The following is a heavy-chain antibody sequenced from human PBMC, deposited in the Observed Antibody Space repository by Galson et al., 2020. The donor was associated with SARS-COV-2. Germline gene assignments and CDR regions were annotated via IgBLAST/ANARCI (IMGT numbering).Heavy chain of an antibody. V-gene: IGHV3-15*07. CDR1: GFTFSNAW. CDR3: TTERSYYGSGSYGY. CDR2: IKSKTDGGTT. J-gene: IGHJ4*02. D-gene: IGHD3-10*01. Sequence: GGSLRLSCAASGFTFSNAWMNWVRQAPGKGLEWVGRIKSKTDGGTTDFAAPVKGRLTISRDDSKNTLYLQMNSLKTEDTAVYYCTTERSYYGSGSYGYWGQGTLVTVSS.